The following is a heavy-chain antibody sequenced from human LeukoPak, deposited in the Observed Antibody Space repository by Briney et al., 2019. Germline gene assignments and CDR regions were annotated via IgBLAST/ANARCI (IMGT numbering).Heavy chain of an antibody. CDR3: ARGGGYYFDY. CDR1: GGSISSGGYY. Sequence: SQTLSLTCTVSGGSISSGGYYWSWIRQPPGKGLEWIGYIYHSGSTYYNPSLKSRVTISVDRSKNQFSLKLSSVTAADTAVYYCARGGGYYFDYWGQGTLVTVSS. V-gene: IGHV4-30-2*01. J-gene: IGHJ4*02. CDR2: IYHSGST.